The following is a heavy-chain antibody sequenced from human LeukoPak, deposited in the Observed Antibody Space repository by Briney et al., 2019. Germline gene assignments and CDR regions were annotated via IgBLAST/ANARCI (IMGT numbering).Heavy chain of an antibody. J-gene: IGHJ4*02. CDR1: GGSISSYY. CDR2: IYYSGST. Sequence: SETLSLTCTVSGGSISSYYWSWIRQPPGKGLEWIGYIYYSGSTNYNPSLKSRVTISVDTSKNQFSLKLSSVTAADTAVYYCARGRRLRIQGIAAAGIWGQGTLVTVSS. CDR3: ARGRRLRIQGIAAAGI. D-gene: IGHD6-13*01. V-gene: IGHV4-59*01.